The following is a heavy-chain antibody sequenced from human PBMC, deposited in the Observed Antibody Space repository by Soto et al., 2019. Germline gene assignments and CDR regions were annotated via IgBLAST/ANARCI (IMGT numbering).Heavy chain of an antibody. D-gene: IGHD4-4*01. V-gene: IGHV1-2*04. J-gene: IGHJ6*02. CDR1: GYTFTGYY. Sequence: ASVKVSCKASGYTFTGYYMHWVRQAPGQGLEWMGWINPNSGGTNYAQKFQGWVTMTRDTSISTAYMELSRLRSDDTAVYYCARGNSNYVSAPPIQYYYYYYGMDVWGQGTTVTVSS. CDR3: ARGNSNYVSAPPIQYYYYYYGMDV. CDR2: INPNSGGT.